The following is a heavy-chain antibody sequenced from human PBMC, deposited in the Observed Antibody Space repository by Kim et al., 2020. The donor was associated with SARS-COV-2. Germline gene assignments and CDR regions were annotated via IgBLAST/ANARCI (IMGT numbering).Heavy chain of an antibody. Sequence: GGSLRLSCAASGFTFSSYAMSWVRQAPGKGLEWVSAISGSGGSTYYADSVKGRFTISRDNSKNTLYLQMNSLRAEDTAVYYCAKGARLIAMGWKNWFDPWGQGTLVTVSS. D-gene: IGHD2-21*01. J-gene: IGHJ5*02. CDR2: ISGSGGST. V-gene: IGHV3-23*01. CDR1: GFTFSSYA. CDR3: AKGARLIAMGWKNWFDP.